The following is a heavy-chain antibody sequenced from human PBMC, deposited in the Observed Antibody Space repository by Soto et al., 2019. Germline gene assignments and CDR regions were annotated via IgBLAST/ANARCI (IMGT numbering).Heavy chain of an antibody. CDR3: ARNPYGDYPFDY. Sequence: GGSLRLSCAASGFTFSHYAMHWVRQAPGKGLEWVAVISYAGNNIHYADSVEGRFTISRDNSKNTLYLQMHSLRPEDTGVFYCARNPYGDYPFDYWGQGTLVTVSS. D-gene: IGHD4-17*01. V-gene: IGHV3-30-3*01. CDR1: GFTFSHYA. J-gene: IGHJ4*02. CDR2: ISYAGNNI.